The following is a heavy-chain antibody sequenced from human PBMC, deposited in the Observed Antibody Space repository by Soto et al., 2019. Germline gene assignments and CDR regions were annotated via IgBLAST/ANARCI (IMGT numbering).Heavy chain of an antibody. Sequence: QLQLQESGPGLVKPSETLSLTCTVSGGSISSSSYFWGWIRQPPGKGLEWIGSLYYTGTTYYNPSHKSRVTISVDMSRNHFSLNLNSVTAADTAVYFCARHASLYFDYWGQGILVTVSS. V-gene: IGHV4-39*01. CDR2: LYYTGTT. CDR3: ARHASLYFDY. CDR1: GGSISSSSYF. J-gene: IGHJ4*02.